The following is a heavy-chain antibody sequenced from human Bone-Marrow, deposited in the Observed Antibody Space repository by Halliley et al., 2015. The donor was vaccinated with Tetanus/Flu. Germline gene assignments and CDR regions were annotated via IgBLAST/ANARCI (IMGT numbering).Heavy chain of an antibody. V-gene: IGHV3-23*01. Sequence: SLRLSCATSTFTFSFYAMTWVRQAPGKGLEWVSSISASGSRTYHADFVKGRFTVSRDNSKNTLYLQMNSLRDGDTAVYFCAKDRGAQYFESGGYGAFDVWGQGTVVTGSS. CDR3: AKDRGAQYFESGGYGAFDV. CDR1: TFTFSFYA. J-gene: IGHJ3*01. D-gene: IGHD3-22*01. CDR2: ISASGSRT.